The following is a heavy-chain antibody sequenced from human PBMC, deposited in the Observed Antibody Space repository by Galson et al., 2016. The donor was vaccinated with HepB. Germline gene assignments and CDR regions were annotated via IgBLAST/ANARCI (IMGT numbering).Heavy chain of an antibody. CDR1: GVAFKNYA. D-gene: IGHD3-9*01. CDR2: IIPVFGTT. Sequence: SVKVSCKAAGVAFKNYAFTWIRQAPGQGLEWMGGIIPVFGTTNYAQKFQGRLTITADDSTSTVYMELSSLRSEDTAVFYCARGKYYDFLTGLDYWGHGTLVTVSS. CDR3: ARGKYYDFLTGLDY. J-gene: IGHJ4*01. V-gene: IGHV1-69*13.